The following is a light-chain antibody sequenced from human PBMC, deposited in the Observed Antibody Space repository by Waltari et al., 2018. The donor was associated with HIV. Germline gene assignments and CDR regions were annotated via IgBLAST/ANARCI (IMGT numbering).Light chain of an antibody. J-gene: IGKJ5*01. V-gene: IGKV3-15*01. CDR2: GAS. CDR3: QQYDDWPPIT. CDR1: QSVSPN. Sequence: EVVMTQSPAALSVSPGERATLSCRASQSVSPNLAWYQQKSGQGPRLLIYGASTRATGIPARFSGSGSGTEFTLTISSLQSEDFAVYFCQQYDDWPPITFGQGTRLEIK.